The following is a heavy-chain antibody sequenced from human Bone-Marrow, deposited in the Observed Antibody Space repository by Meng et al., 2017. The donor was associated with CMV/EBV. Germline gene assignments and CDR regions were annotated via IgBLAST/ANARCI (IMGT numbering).Heavy chain of an antibody. Sequence: FGFTFSSYGMHWVRQAPGKGLEWVAVISYDGSNKYYADSVKGRFTISRDNSKNTLYLQMNSLRAEDTAVYYCAKAGDYGDAYYFDYWGQGTLVTVSS. J-gene: IGHJ4*02. CDR1: GFTFSSYG. V-gene: IGHV3-30*18. CDR3: AKAGDYGDAYYFDY. CDR2: ISYDGSNK. D-gene: IGHD4-17*01.